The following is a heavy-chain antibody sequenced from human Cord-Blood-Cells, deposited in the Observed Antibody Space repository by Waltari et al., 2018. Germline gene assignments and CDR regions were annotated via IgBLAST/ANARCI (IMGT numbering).Heavy chain of an antibody. J-gene: IGHJ4*02. V-gene: IGHV4-39*07. CDR2: IYYSGST. Sequence: QLQLQESGPGLVKPSETLSLTCTFSGGPISSSSYYWGWYRQPPGKGLEWIGSIYYSGSTYYNPSLKSRVTISVDTSKNQFSLKLSSVTAADTAVYYCARRRGGSSWFDYWGQGTLVTVSS. CDR1: GGPISSSSYY. CDR3: ARRRGGSSWFDY. D-gene: IGHD6-13*01.